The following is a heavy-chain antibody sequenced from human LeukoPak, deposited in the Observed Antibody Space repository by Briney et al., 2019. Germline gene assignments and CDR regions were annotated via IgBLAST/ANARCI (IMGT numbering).Heavy chain of an antibody. D-gene: IGHD3-22*01. Sequence: GGSLRLSCAASGFTFSSYAMSWVRQAPGKGLEWVSAISGGGGSTYYADSVKGRFTISRDNSKNTLYLQMNSLRAEDTAVYYCAKDQRSSGYLFDYWGQGTLVTVSS. J-gene: IGHJ4*02. CDR2: ISGGGGST. CDR1: GFTFSSYA. V-gene: IGHV3-23*01. CDR3: AKDQRSSGYLFDY.